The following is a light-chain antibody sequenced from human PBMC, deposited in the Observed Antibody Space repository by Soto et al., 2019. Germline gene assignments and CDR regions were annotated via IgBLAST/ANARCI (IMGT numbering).Light chain of an antibody. CDR3: QELLSYPIT. Sequence: DIELTQSPSFLYTSVGDRVTITCRASQGISSYLAWYQQKPGKAPKLLIYAASTLQSGVPLRFSGSGSGTSFTLTISSLQPEDCATYYCQELLSYPITFGQGTRLEIK. CDR1: QGISSY. V-gene: IGKV1-9*01. J-gene: IGKJ5*01. CDR2: AAS.